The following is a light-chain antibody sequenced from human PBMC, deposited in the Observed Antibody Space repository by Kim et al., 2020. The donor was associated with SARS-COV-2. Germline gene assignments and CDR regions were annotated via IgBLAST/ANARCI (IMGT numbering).Light chain of an antibody. J-gene: IGKJ1*01. Sequence: DIQMTQSPSSLSASVGDRVTITCRASHGISNDLGWHQQKPGKAPKRLIYAASSLQSGVPSSFSGSGSGTEFTLTISSLQPEDFATYYCLQHNSYAWTFGQGTKVDIK. CDR2: AAS. V-gene: IGKV1-17*01. CDR3: LQHNSYAWT. CDR1: HGISND.